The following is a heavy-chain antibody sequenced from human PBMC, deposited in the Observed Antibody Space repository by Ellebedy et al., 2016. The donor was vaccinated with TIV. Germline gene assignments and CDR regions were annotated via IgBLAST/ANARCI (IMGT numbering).Heavy chain of an antibody. CDR3: ASLGRGYSAYDLYFP. D-gene: IGHD5-12*01. CDR2: ISSSSSTI. V-gene: IGHV3-48*02. J-gene: IGHJ5*02. CDR1: GFTFSSYS. Sequence: GESLKISCAASGFTFSSYSMNWVRQAPGKGLEWVSYISSSSSTIYYADSVKGRFTISRDNAKNSLYLQMNSLRDEDTAVYYCASLGRGYSAYDLYFPWGQGTLVTVSS.